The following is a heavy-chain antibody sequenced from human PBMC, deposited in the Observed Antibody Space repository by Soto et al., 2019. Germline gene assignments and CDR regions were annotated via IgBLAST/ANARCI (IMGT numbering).Heavy chain of an antibody. CDR1: GDRVSSNSAA. V-gene: IGHV6-1*01. CDR2: TYYRSKWYN. J-gene: IGHJ4*02. Sequence: PSPTLSLTCAISGDRVSSNSAAWNWIRQSPSRGLEWLGRTYYRSKWYNDYAVSVKSRITINPDTSKNQFSLQLNSVTPEDTAVYYCARSTMIVVVITTYFDYWGQGTLVTVSS. CDR3: ARSTMIVVVITTYFDY. D-gene: IGHD3-22*01.